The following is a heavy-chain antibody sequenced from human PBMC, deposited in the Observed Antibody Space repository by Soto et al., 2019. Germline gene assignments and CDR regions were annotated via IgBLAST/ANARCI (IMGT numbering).Heavy chain of an antibody. CDR1: GYTFTSYG. D-gene: IGHD6-13*01. V-gene: IGHV1-3*01. CDR2: INAANGDT. J-gene: IGHJ5*02. Sequence: ASVKVSCKASGYTFTSYGIHWVRQAPGQRLEWMGWINAANGDTKYSPKFQGRVTITRETSASTAYMELRSLRSEDTAVYYCVRRHVSATGIDWFDPWGQVTLVTVSS. CDR3: VRRHVSATGIDWFDP.